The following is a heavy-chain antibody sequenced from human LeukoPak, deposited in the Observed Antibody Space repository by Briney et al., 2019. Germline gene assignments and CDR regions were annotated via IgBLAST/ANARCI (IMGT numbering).Heavy chain of an antibody. J-gene: IGHJ4*02. CDR3: AKDSIVVVTAKGY. CDR2: ISGSGGST. V-gene: IGHV3-23*01. Sequence: GSLRLSCAASGFTFSSYAMHWVRQAPGKGLEWVSAISGSGGSTYYADSVKGRFTISRDNSKNTLYLQMNSLRAEDTAVYYCAKDSIVVVTAKGYWGQGTLVTVSS. CDR1: GFTFSSYA. D-gene: IGHD2-21*02.